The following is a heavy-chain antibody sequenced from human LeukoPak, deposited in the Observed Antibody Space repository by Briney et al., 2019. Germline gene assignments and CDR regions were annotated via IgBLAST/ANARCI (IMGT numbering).Heavy chain of an antibody. J-gene: IGHJ4*02. CDR2: IYYSGST. D-gene: IGHD3-22*01. Sequence: SETLSLTCTVSGGSISSGGYYWSWIRQHPGKGLEWIGHIYYSGSTYYNPSLKSRLTISVDTSRNQFSLKLSSVTAADTAVYYCARDLNYDSSGGFDYWGQGTLVTVSS. V-gene: IGHV4-31*03. CDR1: GGSISSGGYY. CDR3: ARDLNYDSSGGFDY.